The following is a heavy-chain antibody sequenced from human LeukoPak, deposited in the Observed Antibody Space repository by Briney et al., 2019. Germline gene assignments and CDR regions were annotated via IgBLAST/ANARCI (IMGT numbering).Heavy chain of an antibody. D-gene: IGHD3-10*01. CDR1: GFTFTRYG. CDR3: ARGRGVIILVSYYYYGMDV. Sequence: SVKVSCKASGFTFTRYGISWVRQAPGQGLEWMGGIIPIFGTANYAQKFQGRVTITADESTSTAYMELSSLRSEDTAVYYCARGRGVIILVSYYYYGMDVWGKGTTVTVSS. CDR2: IIPIFGTA. J-gene: IGHJ6*04. V-gene: IGHV1-69*13.